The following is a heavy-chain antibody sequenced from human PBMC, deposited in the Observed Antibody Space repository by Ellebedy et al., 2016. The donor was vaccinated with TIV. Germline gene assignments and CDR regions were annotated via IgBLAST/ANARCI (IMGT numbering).Heavy chain of an antibody. CDR2: IHYNGHT. V-gene: IGHV4-59*01. Sequence: MPSETLSLTCTVSGGSISSYYWSWIRQPPGKGLAWIAFIHYNGHTNYNPSLKSRVTISVDTSKNQFSLKLNSVTAADTAMYYCASGGASSKYFDHWGQGTLVTVSS. CDR1: GGSISSYY. D-gene: IGHD3-16*01. CDR3: ASGGASSKYFDH. J-gene: IGHJ4*02.